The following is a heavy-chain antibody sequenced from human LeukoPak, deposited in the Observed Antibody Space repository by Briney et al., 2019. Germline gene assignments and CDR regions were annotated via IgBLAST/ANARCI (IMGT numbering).Heavy chain of an antibody. CDR1: GFTFSSYG. Sequence: GRSLRLSCAAPGFTFSSYGMHWVRQAPGKGLEWVAVISYDGSNKYYADSVKGRFTISRDNSKNTLYLQMNSLRAEDTAVYYCVKDRRGTMVRGYYFDYWGQGTLVTVSS. J-gene: IGHJ4*02. D-gene: IGHD3-10*01. CDR3: VKDRRGTMVRGYYFDY. V-gene: IGHV3-30*18. CDR2: ISYDGSNK.